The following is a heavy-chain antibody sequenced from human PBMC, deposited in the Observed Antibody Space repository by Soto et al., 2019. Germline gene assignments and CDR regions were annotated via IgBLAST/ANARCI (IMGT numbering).Heavy chain of an antibody. D-gene: IGHD4-17*01. CDR1: GFSLSTSGVG. Sequence: QITLKESGPTLVKPTQTLTLTCTFSGFSLSTSGVGVGWIRQPPGKALEWLALIYWYDDKRYSPSLKSRLTNTKDTSKNPVVLTMTTMDPVATATYFCAHSRAASNYGDSEPINSFDYWGQGTLVTVSS. CDR2: IYWYDDK. V-gene: IGHV2-5*01. J-gene: IGHJ4*02. CDR3: AHSRAASNYGDSEPINSFDY.